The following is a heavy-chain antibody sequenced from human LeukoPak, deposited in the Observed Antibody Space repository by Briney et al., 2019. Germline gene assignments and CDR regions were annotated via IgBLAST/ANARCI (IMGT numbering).Heavy chain of an antibody. Sequence: AETLSLTFTVSGGSVSSGSYYWSWIRPPPGKGLEWIGYIYYSGSTNYNPSLKSRVTISVDTSKNQFSLKLSSVTAADTAVYYCARIRYCSSTSCYAGKYFDYWGQGTLVTVS. D-gene: IGHD2-2*01. CDR1: GGSVSSGSYY. V-gene: IGHV4-61*01. CDR2: IYYSGST. J-gene: IGHJ4*02. CDR3: ARIRYCSSTSCYAGKYFDY.